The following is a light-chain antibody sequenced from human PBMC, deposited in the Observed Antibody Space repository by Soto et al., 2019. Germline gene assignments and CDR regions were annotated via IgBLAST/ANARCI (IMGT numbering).Light chain of an antibody. Sequence: VLTQPASVSGSPGQSITISCTGTSSDVGGYNYVSWYQQHPGKAPKLMIYEVSNRPSGVSNRFSGSKSGNTASLTISGLQAEDEADYYCSSYTSSSNPYVFGTGTKVTAL. CDR1: SSDVGGYNY. CDR3: SSYTSSSNPYV. J-gene: IGLJ1*01. V-gene: IGLV2-14*01. CDR2: EVS.